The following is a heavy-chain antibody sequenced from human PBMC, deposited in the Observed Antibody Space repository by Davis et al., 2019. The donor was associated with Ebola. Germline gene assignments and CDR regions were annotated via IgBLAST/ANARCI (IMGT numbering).Heavy chain of an antibody. CDR3: ARDRDTAMAPDYYYDSSGSVY. V-gene: IGHV3-21*01. J-gene: IGHJ4*02. CDR1: GFTFSSYS. Sequence: PGGSLRLSCAASGFTFSSYSMNWVRQAPGKGLEWVSSISSSSSYIYYADSVKGRFTISRDNAKNSLYLQMNSLRAEDTAVYYCARDRDTAMAPDYYYDSSGSVYWGQGTLVTVSS. CDR2: ISSSSSYI. D-gene: IGHD3-22*01.